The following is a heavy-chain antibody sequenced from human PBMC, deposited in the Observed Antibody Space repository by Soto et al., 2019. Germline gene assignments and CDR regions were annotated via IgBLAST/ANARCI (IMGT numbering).Heavy chain of an antibody. CDR3: VKRSLLVAPN. V-gene: IGHV4-39*01. CDR2: IDNGGNT. Sequence: SETLSLTCTVSGRTFSINADFWYLAWIRQPPGKGLEWIGSIDNGGNTYYNPPLKSRVIISADTSKNQFSLSLNSVTAADTAVYYCVKRSLLVAPNWGQGILVTVSS. J-gene: IGHJ4*02. D-gene: IGHD2-21*01. CDR1: GRTFSINADF.